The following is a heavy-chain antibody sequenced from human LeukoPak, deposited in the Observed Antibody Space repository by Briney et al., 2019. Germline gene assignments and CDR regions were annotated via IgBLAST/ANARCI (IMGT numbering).Heavy chain of an antibody. CDR3: AKGDCGGDCYPTDI. CDR2: ISWDGGST. D-gene: IGHD2-21*02. V-gene: IGHV3-43D*03. Sequence: GGSLRLSCAASGFTFDDYAMHWVRQAPGKGLEWVSLISWDGGSTYYADSVKGRFTISRDNSKNSLYLRMNSLRAEDTALYYCAKGDCGGDCYPTDIWGQGTMVTVSS. CDR1: GFTFDDYA. J-gene: IGHJ3*02.